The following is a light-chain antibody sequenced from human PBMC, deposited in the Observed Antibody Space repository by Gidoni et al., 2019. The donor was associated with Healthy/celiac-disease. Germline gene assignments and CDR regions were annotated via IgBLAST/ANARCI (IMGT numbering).Light chain of an antibody. J-gene: IGKJ2*01. Sequence: IVLTQSPCTLSLSPRERATPTCRASQSVSSSYFAWYQQNPGQAPRLLLYGASSRSTDMPERFISSWSVTDFSLTISRLRPDDFAVYYFQQYGSSPRYTFGQGTKLEIK. V-gene: IGKV3-20*01. CDR1: QSVSSSY. CDR3: QQYGSSPRYT. CDR2: GAS.